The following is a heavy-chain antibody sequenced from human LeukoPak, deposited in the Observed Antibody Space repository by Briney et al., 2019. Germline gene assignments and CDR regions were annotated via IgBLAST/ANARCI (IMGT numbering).Heavy chain of an antibody. CDR2: INSDGSST. CDR3: ARSYSYGINY. J-gene: IGHJ4*02. CDR1: GFSFSDYY. V-gene: IGHV3-74*01. D-gene: IGHD5-18*01. Sequence: GGSLRLSCAASGFSFSDYYMSWIRQAPGKGLVWVSRINSDGSSTSYADSVKGRFTISRDSTKNTLYLQMNSLRAEDTAVYYCARSYSYGINYWGQGTLVTVSS.